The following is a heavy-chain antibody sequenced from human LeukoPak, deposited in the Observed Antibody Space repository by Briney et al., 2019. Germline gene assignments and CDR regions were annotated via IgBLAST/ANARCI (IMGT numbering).Heavy chain of an antibody. CDR3: ARYSGSYDNY. CDR1: GFTFSSYS. D-gene: IGHD1-26*01. Sequence: KRGGSLRLSCAASGFTFSSYSMNWVRQAPGKGLEWVSSISSSSSYIYYADSVKGRFTISRDNAKNSLYLQMNSLRAEDTAVYYCARYSGSYDNYWGQGTLVTVSS. J-gene: IGHJ4*02. V-gene: IGHV3-21*01. CDR2: ISSSSSYI.